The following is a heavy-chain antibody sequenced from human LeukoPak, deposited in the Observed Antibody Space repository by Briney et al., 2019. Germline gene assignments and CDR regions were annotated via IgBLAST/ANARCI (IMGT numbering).Heavy chain of an antibody. CDR2: INPNSGGT. Sequence: ASVKLSCKASGYTFSDYYIHWVRQAPGQGLEWMAWINPNSGGTNYAQNLQGRVTMTRDTSITTAYMELSRLTSDDTAVYYCARGSALIGYSHWGQGTVVPLTS. CDR3: ARGSALIGYSH. J-gene: IGHJ4*02. D-gene: IGHD3-9*01. V-gene: IGHV1-2*02. CDR1: GYTFSDYY.